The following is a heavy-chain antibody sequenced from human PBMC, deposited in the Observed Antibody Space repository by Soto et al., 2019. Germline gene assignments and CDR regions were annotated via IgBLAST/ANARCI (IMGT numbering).Heavy chain of an antibody. CDR3: ARSEHHWDDAFDI. D-gene: IGHD7-27*01. V-gene: IGHV3-33*01. CDR2: IWYDGSNK. J-gene: IGHJ3*02. CDR1: GFTFSSYG. Sequence: QVQLVESGGGVVQPGRSLRLSCAASGFTFSSYGMHWVRQAPGKGLEWVAVIWYDGSNKYYADSVKGRFTISRDNSKNTLYLQMNSLRAEDPAVYYCARSEHHWDDAFDIWGQGTMVTVSS.